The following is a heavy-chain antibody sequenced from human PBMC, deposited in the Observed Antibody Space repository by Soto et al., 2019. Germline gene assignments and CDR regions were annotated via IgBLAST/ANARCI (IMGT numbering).Heavy chain of an antibody. CDR1: GGSVSSGSYY. Sequence: TLSLTCTVSGGSVSSGSYYWSWIRQPPGKGLEWIGYIYYSGSTNYNPSLKSRVTISVDTSKNQFSLKLSSVTAADTAVYYCARNFYCGGDCYFVDYWGQGTLVTVS. CDR3: ARNFYCGGDCYFVDY. J-gene: IGHJ4*02. CDR2: IYYSGST. D-gene: IGHD2-21*02. V-gene: IGHV4-61*01.